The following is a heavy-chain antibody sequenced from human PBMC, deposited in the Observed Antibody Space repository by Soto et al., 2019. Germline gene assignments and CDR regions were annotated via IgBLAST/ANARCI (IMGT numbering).Heavy chain of an antibody. CDR3: ATYSSGWDLAY. D-gene: IGHD6-19*01. Sequence: HPGGSLRLSCAASGFTFSSYGMHWVRQAPGKGLEWVAVIWYDGSNKYYADSVKGRFTISRDNSKNTLYLQMNSLRAEDTAVYYCATYSSGWDLAYWGQGTLVTVSS. V-gene: IGHV3-33*01. J-gene: IGHJ4*02. CDR2: IWYDGSNK. CDR1: GFTFSSYG.